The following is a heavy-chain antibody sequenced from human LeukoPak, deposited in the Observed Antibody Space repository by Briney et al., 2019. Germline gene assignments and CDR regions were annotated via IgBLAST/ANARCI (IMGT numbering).Heavy chain of an antibody. CDR2: IHTSGTT. D-gene: IGHD1-14*01. Sequence: SETLSLTCTVSGGSINGYFCTWLRQSAGAGLECIGRIHTSGTTYCNPSLKSRVSMSVDTSNNKFSLRLNSVTAADTAVYYCARDPAGHGRYFDYWGQGALVTVSS. CDR3: ARDPAGHGRYFDY. V-gene: IGHV4-4*07. J-gene: IGHJ4*02. CDR1: GGSINGYF.